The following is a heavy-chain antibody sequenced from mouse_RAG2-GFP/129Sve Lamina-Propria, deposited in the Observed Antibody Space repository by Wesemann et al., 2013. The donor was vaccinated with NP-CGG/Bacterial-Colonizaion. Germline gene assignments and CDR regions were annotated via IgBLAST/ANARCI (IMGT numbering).Heavy chain of an antibody. CDR1: GIDFSRYW. Sequence: EVKLLQSGGGLVQPGGSLKLSCAASGIDFSRYWMSWVRRAPGKGLEWIGEINPDSSTINYAPSLKDKFIISRDNAKNTLYLQMSKVRSEDTALYYCARPDYYGSMFAYWGPRGLWSLSLQ. CDR3: ARPDYYGSMFAY. V-gene: IGHV4-1*01. CDR2: INPDSSTI. J-gene: IGHJ3*01. D-gene: IGHD1-1*01.